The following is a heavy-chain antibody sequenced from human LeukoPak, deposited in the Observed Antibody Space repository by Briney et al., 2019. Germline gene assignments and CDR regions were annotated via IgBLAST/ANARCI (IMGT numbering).Heavy chain of an antibody. CDR3: ARCDSNYVYYYYYMDV. J-gene: IGHJ6*03. CDR1: GYTFTSYD. V-gene: IGHV1-8*01. CDR2: MNPNSGNT. D-gene: IGHD4-11*01. Sequence: ASVKVSCKASGYTFTSYDINWVRQATGQGLEWMGWMNPNSGNTGYAQKFQGGVTMTRNTSISTAYMELSSLRSEDTAVYYCARCDSNYVYYYYYMDVWGKGTTVTVSS.